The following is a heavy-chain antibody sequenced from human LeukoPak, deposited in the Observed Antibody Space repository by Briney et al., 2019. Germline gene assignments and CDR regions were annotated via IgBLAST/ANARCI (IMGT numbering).Heavy chain of an antibody. CDR3: TSAAHDY. J-gene: IGHJ4*02. D-gene: IGHD6-25*01. CDR1: GFTFSSYA. CDR2: IRSDGSNK. V-gene: IGHV3-30*02. Sequence: GGSLRLSCAASGFTFSSYAMHWVRQAPGKGLEWVAFIRSDGSNKFYPDSVKGRFTISRDNTKNTLYLQMNNVRAEDTAVYYCTSAAHDYWGQGILVTVSS.